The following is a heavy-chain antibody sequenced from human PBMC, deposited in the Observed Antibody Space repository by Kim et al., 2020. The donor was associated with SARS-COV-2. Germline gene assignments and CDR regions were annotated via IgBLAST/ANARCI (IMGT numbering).Heavy chain of an antibody. J-gene: IGHJ3*02. Sequence: GNPTYAPGFTGRFVFSLDTSVSTAYLQISSLKAEDTAVYYCARTKDAFDIWGQGTMVTVSS. V-gene: IGHV7-4-1*02. CDR2: GNP. CDR3: ARTKDAFDI.